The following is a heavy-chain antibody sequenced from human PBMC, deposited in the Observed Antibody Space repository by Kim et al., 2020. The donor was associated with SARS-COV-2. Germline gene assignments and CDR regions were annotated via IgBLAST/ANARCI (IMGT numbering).Heavy chain of an antibody. Sequence: PSLKSRVTISVGTSKNQFSLKLSSVSAADTAVYYCARDGYYDSSSPIFDYWGQGTLVTVSS. D-gene: IGHD3-22*01. V-gene: IGHV4-30-2*04. CDR3: ARDGYYDSSSPIFDY. J-gene: IGHJ4*02.